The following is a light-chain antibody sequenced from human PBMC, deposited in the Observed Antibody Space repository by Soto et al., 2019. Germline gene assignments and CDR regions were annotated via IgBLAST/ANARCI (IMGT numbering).Light chain of an antibody. CDR2: GAS. Sequence: EIVVTQSPGTLSLSPGERATLSCRASQSVSSNLAWYQQKPGQAPRLLIYGASTRATGIPARFSGSGSGTEFTLSIGSLQSEDFAVYYCQQYNDWPPTFGQGTKV. CDR3: QQYNDWPPT. V-gene: IGKV3-15*01. J-gene: IGKJ1*01. CDR1: QSVSSN.